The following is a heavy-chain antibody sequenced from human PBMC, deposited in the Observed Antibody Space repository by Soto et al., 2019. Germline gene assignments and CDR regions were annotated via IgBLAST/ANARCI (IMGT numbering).Heavy chain of an antibody. CDR1: GFTVSSNY. V-gene: IGHV3-53*01. Sequence: PGGSLRLSCAAFGFTVSSNYMSWVRQAPGKGLKWVSVIYSGGSTYYADSVKGRFTISRDNSKNTLYLQMNSLRAEDTAVYYCARAPTYYDFWSGYYSGVDWFDPWGQGTLVTVSS. CDR3: ARAPTYYDFWSGYYSGVDWFDP. D-gene: IGHD3-3*01. CDR2: IYSGGST. J-gene: IGHJ5*02.